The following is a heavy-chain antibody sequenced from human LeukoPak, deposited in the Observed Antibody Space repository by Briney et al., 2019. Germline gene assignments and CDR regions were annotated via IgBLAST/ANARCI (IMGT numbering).Heavy chain of an antibody. CDR2: INHSGST. V-gene: IGHV4-34*01. D-gene: IGHD2-15*01. Sequence: SETLSLTCAVYGGSFSGYYWSWIRQPPGKGLEWIGEINHSGSTNYNPSLKSRVTISVDTSKNQFSLKLSSVTAADTAVYYCARGRRSVVVAASPTDRRMDVWGQGTTVTVSS. CDR1: GGSFSGYY. J-gene: IGHJ6*02. CDR3: ARGRRSVVVAASPTDRRMDV.